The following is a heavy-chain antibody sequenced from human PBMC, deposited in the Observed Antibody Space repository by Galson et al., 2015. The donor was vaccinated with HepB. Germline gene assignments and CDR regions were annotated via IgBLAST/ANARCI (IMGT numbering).Heavy chain of an antibody. CDR3: ARDYYSSGSHDY. V-gene: IGHV3-7*03. D-gene: IGHD3-10*01. CDR2: VKQDGRET. CDR1: GFTFDNYW. Sequence: LRLSCAASGFTFDNYWMTWVRQAPGRGLEWVANVKQDGRETHYAESVKGRITVSRDNARNSLYLQIDNLSAEDTAVYYCARDYYSSGSHDYWGQGTLVTVSS. J-gene: IGHJ4*02.